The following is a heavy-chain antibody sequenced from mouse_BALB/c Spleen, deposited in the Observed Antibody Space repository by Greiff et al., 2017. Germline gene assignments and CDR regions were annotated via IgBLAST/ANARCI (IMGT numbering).Heavy chain of an antibody. CDR3: AREGDGYYIYAMDY. J-gene: IGHJ4*01. V-gene: IGHV2-9*02. CDR2: IWAGGST. CDR1: GFSLTSYG. Sequence: VQGVESGPGLVAPSQSLSITCTVSGFSLTSYGVHWVRQPPGKGLEWLGVIWAGGSTNYNSALMSRLSISKDNSKSQVFLKMNSLQTDDTAMYYCAREGDGYYIYAMDYWGQGTSVTVSS. D-gene: IGHD2-3*01.